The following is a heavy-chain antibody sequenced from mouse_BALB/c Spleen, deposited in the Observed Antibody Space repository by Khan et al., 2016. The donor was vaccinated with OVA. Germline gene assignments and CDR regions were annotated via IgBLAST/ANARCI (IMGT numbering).Heavy chain of an antibody. V-gene: IGHV5-6*01. Sequence: EVELVESGGDLVKPGGSLKLSCAASGFTFSTYGMSWVRQAPDKRLEWVATVSTGGSYTYYPDSVKGRFTISRDYAKNTLYLQMSGLRSEDTAMFYCTRLAYYYDSEGFAYWGQETLVTVSA. CDR2: VSTGGSYT. D-gene: IGHD1-1*01. CDR1: GFTFSTYG. CDR3: TRLAYYYDSEGFAY. J-gene: IGHJ3*01.